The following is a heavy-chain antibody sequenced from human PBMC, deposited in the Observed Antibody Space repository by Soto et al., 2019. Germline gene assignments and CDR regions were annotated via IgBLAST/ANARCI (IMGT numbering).Heavy chain of an antibody. Sequence: QVQLVESGGGVAQPGRSLRLSCAASGFTFSEYGIHWVRQAPGKGLVWVAFISFDGSDKFYLDSVRGRFTVSRDNSPNVVFLHMTGLRTDDTALYSCARPPYALRTGYQLGGSHYISYYGMDVWGRATTVTVSS. CDR1: GFTFSEYG. J-gene: IGHJ6*02. V-gene: IGHV3-30*03. CDR3: ARPPYALRTGYQLGGSHYISYYGMDV. CDR2: ISFDGSDK. D-gene: IGHD3-3*01.